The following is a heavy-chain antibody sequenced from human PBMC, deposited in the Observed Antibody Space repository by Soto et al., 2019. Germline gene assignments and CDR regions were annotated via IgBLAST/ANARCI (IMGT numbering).Heavy chain of an antibody. CDR1: GFTFSSYA. V-gene: IGHV3-30-3*01. D-gene: IGHD3-22*01. Sequence: QVQLVESGGGVVQPGRSLRLSCAASGFTFSSYAMHWVRQAPGKGLEWVAVISYDGSNKYYADSVKGRFTISRDNSKNTLYLQMTSLRAEDTAVYYCARDGIVVVISYYFDYWGQGTLVTVSS. CDR3: ARDGIVVVISYYFDY. CDR2: ISYDGSNK. J-gene: IGHJ4*02.